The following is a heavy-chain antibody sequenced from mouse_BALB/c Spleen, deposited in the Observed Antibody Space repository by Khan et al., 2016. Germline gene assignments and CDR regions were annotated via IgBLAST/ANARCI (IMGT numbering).Heavy chain of an antibody. V-gene: IGHV1-4*01. D-gene: IGHD2-3*01. CDR2: INPSSDYT. Sequence: QLKQSGAELARPGASVKMSCKASGYTFTSYTMFWVKQRPGQGLEWIGYINPSSDYTDYNQKFKDKATLTADKSSSTAYMQLNSLTSEDSAVYYCAREGWLLGYFDYWGQGTTLTVSS. J-gene: IGHJ2*01. CDR1: GYTFTSYT. CDR3: AREGWLLGYFDY.